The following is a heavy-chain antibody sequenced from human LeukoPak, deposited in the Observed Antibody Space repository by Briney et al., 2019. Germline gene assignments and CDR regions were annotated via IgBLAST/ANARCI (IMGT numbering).Heavy chain of an antibody. J-gene: IGHJ3*02. Sequence: SGTLSLTCSVSGYSISSGYYWGWIRQPPGKGLEWIGSIFHSGSTYYNPSLKSRVTISVDTSKNQFSLKLSSVTAADTAVYYCARAHSNYGVNDAFDIWGQGTMVTVSS. V-gene: IGHV4-38-2*02. CDR3: ARAHSNYGVNDAFDI. CDR2: IFHSGST. D-gene: IGHD4-11*01. CDR1: GYSISSGYY.